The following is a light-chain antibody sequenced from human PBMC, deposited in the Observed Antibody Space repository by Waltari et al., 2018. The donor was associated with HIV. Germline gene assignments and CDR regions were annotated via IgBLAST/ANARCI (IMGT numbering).Light chain of an antibody. CDR1: YSNIGSNT. CDR2: TNN. Sequence: QSVLTQPPSASGTPGQRVTISCSGSYSNIGSNTVNWYQQLPGTAPKLLIYTNNQRPSGVPDRFSGSKSGTSASLAISGLQSEDEADYYCATWDDNLSGVVFGGGTKLTVL. J-gene: IGLJ2*01. CDR3: ATWDDNLSGVV. V-gene: IGLV1-44*01.